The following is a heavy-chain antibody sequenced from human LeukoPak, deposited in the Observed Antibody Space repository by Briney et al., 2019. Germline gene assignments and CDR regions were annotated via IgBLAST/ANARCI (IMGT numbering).Heavy chain of an antibody. D-gene: IGHD1-26*01. CDR1: GFTFSSYG. CDR3: ATDRAHGIGYFDL. V-gene: IGHV3-30*03. Sequence: GGSLRLSCAASGFTFSSYGMHWVRQAPGKGLEWVAVISYDGSNKYYADSVKGRFTISRDNSKNTLYLQMNSLRAEDTAVYYCATDRAHGIGYFDLWGRGTLVTVSS. J-gene: IGHJ2*01. CDR2: ISYDGSNK.